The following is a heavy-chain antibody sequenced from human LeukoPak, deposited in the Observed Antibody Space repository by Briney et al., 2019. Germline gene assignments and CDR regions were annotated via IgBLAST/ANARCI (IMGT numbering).Heavy chain of an antibody. CDR1: GFTFSSYS. CDR3: ARAPPPYSSSSPIDY. D-gene: IGHD6-6*01. CDR2: ISSSSSTI. J-gene: IGHJ4*02. V-gene: IGHV3-48*02. Sequence: GGSLRLSCAASGFTFSSYSMNWVRQAPGKGLEWVSYISSSSSTIYYADSVKGRFTISRDNAKNSLYLQMNSLRDEDTAVYYCARAPPPYSSSSPIDYWGQGTLVTVSS.